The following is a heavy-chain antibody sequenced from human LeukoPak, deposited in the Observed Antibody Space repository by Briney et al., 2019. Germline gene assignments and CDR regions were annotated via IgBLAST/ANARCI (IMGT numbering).Heavy chain of an antibody. V-gene: IGHV1-69*13. J-gene: IGHJ4*02. CDR3: ARAHVDTAMVTDFDY. CDR2: IIPIFGTA. CDR1: GGTFSSYA. Sequence: SVKVSCKASGGTFSSYAISWVRQAPGQGLEWMGGIIPIFGTANYAQKFQGRVTITADESTSTAYMELSSLRSEDTAVYYCARAHVDTAMVTDFDYWGQGTLVTASS. D-gene: IGHD5-18*01.